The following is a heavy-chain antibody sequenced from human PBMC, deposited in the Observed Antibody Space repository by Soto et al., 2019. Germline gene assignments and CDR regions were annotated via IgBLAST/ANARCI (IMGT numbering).Heavy chain of an antibody. V-gene: IGHV3-48*02. CDR3: AREGWPLLQTGMDV. Sequence: PGGSLRLSCAASGFTFRSYSMNWVRQAPGKGLEWVSYISSSNRTINYADSVKGRFIISRDNAKNSLYLQMHSLRDEDTAVHYCAREGWPLLQTGMDVWGQGTTVTVSS. D-gene: IGHD2-15*01. J-gene: IGHJ6*02. CDR1: GFTFRSYS. CDR2: ISSSNRTI.